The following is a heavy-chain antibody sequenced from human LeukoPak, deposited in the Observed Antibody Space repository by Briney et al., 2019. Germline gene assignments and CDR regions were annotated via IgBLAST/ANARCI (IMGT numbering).Heavy chain of an antibody. CDR1: GGSFSGYY. V-gene: IGHV4-34*01. CDR3: ARGDWGSPDYYYMDV. CDR2: INHSGST. J-gene: IGHJ6*03. Sequence: SETLSLACAVYGGSFSGYYWSWIRQPPGKGLEWIGEINHSGSTNYNPSLKSRVTISVDTSKNQFSLKLSSVTAADTAVYYCARGDWGSPDYYYMDVWGKGTTVTISS. D-gene: IGHD7-27*01.